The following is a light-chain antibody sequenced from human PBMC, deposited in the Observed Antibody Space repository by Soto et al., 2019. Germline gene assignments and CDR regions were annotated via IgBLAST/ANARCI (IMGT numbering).Light chain of an antibody. J-gene: IGLJ1*01. V-gene: IGLV1-40*01. CDR1: SSNIGAGYD. CDR2: GNS. Sequence: QSVLTQPPSVSGAPGQRVTISCTGSSSNIGAGYDVHWYQQLPGTAPKLLIYGNSNRPSGVPDRFSGSKSGTSASLAITGLQAEDDADYYCQSYDSSLSSVFGTGTQVT. CDR3: QSYDSSLSSV.